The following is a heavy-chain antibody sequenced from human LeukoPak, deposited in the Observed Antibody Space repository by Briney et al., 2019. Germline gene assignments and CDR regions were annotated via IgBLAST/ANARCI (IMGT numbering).Heavy chain of an antibody. V-gene: IGHV4-30-4*01. D-gene: IGHD1-14*01. J-gene: IGHJ3*02. CDR3: ATVKFGLSFRITGRNGAFDI. CDR2: IYYSGST. Sequence: NPSETLSLTCTVSGGSISSGDYYWSWIRQPPGKGLEWIGYIYYSGSTYYNPSLKSRVTISVDTSKNQFSLKLSSVTAADTAVYYCATVKFGLSFRITGRNGAFDIWGQGTMVTVSS. CDR1: GGSISSGDYY.